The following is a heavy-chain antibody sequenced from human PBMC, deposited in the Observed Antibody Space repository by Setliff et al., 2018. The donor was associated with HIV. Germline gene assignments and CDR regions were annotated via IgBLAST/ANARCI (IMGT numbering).Heavy chain of an antibody. D-gene: IGHD3-16*01. CDR3: RRGPRLGPVDV. Sequence: PGGSLRLSCAASGFRFDDYAMHWVRQAPGKGLEWVSGISWRSGNVGSADSVKGRFTISRDNAKNSLYLQMNSLRVEDMAVYYCRRGPRLGPVDVWGKGATVTVSS. J-gene: IGHJ6*04. CDR1: GFRFDDYA. CDR2: ISWRSGNV. V-gene: IGHV3-9*03.